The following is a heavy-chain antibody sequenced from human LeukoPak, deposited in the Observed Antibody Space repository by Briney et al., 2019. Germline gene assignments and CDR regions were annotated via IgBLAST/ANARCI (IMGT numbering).Heavy chain of an antibody. Sequence: SVKVSCTASGGTFSSYAISWVRQAPGQGLEWMGGIIPIFGTANYAQKFQGRVTITADESTSTAYMELSSLRSEDTAVYYCARYPITMKGFDYWGQGTLVTVSS. D-gene: IGHD3-22*01. V-gene: IGHV1-69*13. CDR3: ARYPITMKGFDY. J-gene: IGHJ4*02. CDR1: GGTFSSYA. CDR2: IIPIFGTA.